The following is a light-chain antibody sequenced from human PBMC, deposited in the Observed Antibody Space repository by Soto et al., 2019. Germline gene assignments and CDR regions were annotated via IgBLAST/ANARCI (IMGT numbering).Light chain of an antibody. V-gene: IGKV3-11*01. Sequence: EIVLTQSPATLSLSPGERATLSCRASQSVGSYLAWYQQRRGQAPRLLIYDASNRVAGIPARFSGSGSGTDFTLTISSLEPEDFAVYYCQQRSNWPLTFGGGTNIEIE. CDR2: DAS. CDR3: QQRSNWPLT. CDR1: QSVGSY. J-gene: IGKJ4*01.